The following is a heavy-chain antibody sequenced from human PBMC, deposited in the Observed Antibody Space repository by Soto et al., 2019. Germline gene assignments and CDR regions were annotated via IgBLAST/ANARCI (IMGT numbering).Heavy chain of an antibody. CDR2: IWYDGSNK. CDR3: ARGAGRHYDILTGYYTPSHYFDY. Sequence: QVQLVESGGGVVQPGRSLRLSCAASGFTFSSYGMHWVRQAPGKGLEWVAVIWYDGSNKYYADSVKGRFTISRDNSKNTRYLQMNSLRAEDTAVYYCARGAGRHYDILTGYYTPSHYFDYWGQGTLVTVSS. D-gene: IGHD3-9*01. CDR1: GFTFSSYG. J-gene: IGHJ4*02. V-gene: IGHV3-33*01.